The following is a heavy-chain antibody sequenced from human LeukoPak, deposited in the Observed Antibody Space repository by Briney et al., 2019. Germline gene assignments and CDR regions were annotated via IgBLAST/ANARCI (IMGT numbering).Heavy chain of an antibody. V-gene: IGHV3-48*03. CDR1: GFTFSSYE. CDR2: ISGIGTI. CDR3: TRDQFNYDSAGPDY. D-gene: IGHD3-22*01. Sequence: GGSLRLSCVASGFTFSSYEMNWVRQAPGKGLEWVSYISGIGTIYYADSVRGRFTISRDNTKNSLSLQMNSLRVEDTAVYYCTRDQFNYDSAGPDYWGQGTLVTVSS. J-gene: IGHJ4*02.